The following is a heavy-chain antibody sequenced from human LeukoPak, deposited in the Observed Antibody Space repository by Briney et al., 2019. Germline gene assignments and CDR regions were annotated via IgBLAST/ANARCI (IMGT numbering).Heavy chain of an antibody. CDR2: ISGGGGST. D-gene: IGHD3-22*01. CDR3: AKDYYYDSSGYWGQAFDI. V-gene: IGHV3-23*01. Sequence: GGSLRLSCAASGFTFSSYAMSWVRQAPGKGLEWVSAISGGGGSTYYADSVKGRFTISRDNSKNTLYLQMNSLRAEDTAVYYCAKDYYYDSSGYWGQAFDIWGQGTMVTVSS. CDR1: GFTFSSYA. J-gene: IGHJ3*02.